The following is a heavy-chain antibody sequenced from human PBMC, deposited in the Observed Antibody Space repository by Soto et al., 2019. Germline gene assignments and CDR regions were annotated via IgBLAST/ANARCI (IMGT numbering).Heavy chain of an antibody. V-gene: IGHV4-39*02. CDR1: GGSISSSTYY. Sequence: KSSGSLCLTCTVSGGSISSSTYYWGWMRQTPGKGLEWIASFFIGGSTYYNPSLKSRVTISVDTSKNHFSLHLSSVTAADTAVYYCASVVSSSGGTCLAPWGRGTVVAVAS. CDR2: FFIGGST. CDR3: ASVVSSSGGTCLAP. D-gene: IGHD2-15*01. J-gene: IGHJ5*02.